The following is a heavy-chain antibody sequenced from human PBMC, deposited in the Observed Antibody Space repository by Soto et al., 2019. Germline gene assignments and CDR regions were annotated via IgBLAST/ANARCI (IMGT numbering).Heavy chain of an antibody. CDR3: AKDHLPTGYCSGGSCVVGWFDP. J-gene: IGHJ5*02. CDR2: ISGSGGST. Sequence: PGGSLRLSCAASGFTFSSYAMSWVRQAPGKGLEWVSAISGSGGSTYYADSVKGRFTISRDNSKNTLYLQMNSLRAEDTAVYYCAKDHLPTGYCSGGSCVVGWFDPWGQGTLVTVSS. V-gene: IGHV3-23*01. D-gene: IGHD2-15*01. CDR1: GFTFSSYA.